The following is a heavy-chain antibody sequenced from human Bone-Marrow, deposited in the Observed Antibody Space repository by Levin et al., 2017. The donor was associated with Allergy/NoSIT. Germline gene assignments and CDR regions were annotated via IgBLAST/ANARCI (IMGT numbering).Heavy chain of an antibody. CDR2: IYHNGNT. Sequence: SETLSLTCAVSGGSITSGGWWSWVRQSPERGLEWIGEIYHNGNTIYNPSLASRVTISLDKSKNQFSLKLTAVTAADTAVYFCARDKRIPGSVYVGGFDPWGQGTLVIVSS. V-gene: IGHV4-4*02. CDR3: ARDKRIPGSVYVGGFDP. J-gene: IGHJ5*02. CDR1: GGSITSGGW. D-gene: IGHD3-10*02.